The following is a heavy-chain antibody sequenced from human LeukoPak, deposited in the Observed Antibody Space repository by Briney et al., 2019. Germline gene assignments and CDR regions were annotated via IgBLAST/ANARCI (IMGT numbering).Heavy chain of an antibody. V-gene: IGHV1-69*01. CDR3: ARDRSGDNWFDP. CDR1: GGTFISYA. Sequence: SVEVSCKASGGTFISYAISWVRQAPGQGLEWMGGIIPIFGTANCAQKFQGRVTITADESTSTAYMELSSLRSEDTAVYYCARDRSGDNWFDPWGQGTLVTVSS. J-gene: IGHJ5*02. D-gene: IGHD3-10*01. CDR2: IIPIFGTA.